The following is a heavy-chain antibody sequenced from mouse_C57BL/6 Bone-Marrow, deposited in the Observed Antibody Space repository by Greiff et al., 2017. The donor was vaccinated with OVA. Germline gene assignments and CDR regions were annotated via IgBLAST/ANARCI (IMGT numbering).Heavy chain of an antibody. Sequence: VQLQQSGAELVRPGASVKLSCKASGYTFTSYGISWVKQRTGQGLEWIGEIYPRSGNTYYNEKFKGKATLTADKASSTAYMELRSLTSEDSAVYFCARRDGYYAYWYFDVWGTGTTVTVSS. CDR2: IYPRSGNT. J-gene: IGHJ1*03. D-gene: IGHD2-3*01. V-gene: IGHV1-81*01. CDR1: GYTFTSYG. CDR3: ARRDGYYAYWYFDV.